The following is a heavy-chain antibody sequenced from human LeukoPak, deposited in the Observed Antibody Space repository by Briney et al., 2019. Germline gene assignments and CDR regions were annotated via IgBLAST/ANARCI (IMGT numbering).Heavy chain of an antibody. D-gene: IGHD4-17*01. CDR3: ARATTVTTVDY. CDR2: INPSGDNT. J-gene: IGHJ4*02. Sequence: ASVKVSCKASGYTFTNNFMHWVRQAPGQGLEWIGIINPSGDNTWYAQKFQGRVTMTTDTSTSAAYMELRSLRSDDTAVYYCARATTVTTVDYWGQGTLVTVSS. CDR1: GYTFTNNF. V-gene: IGHV1-46*01.